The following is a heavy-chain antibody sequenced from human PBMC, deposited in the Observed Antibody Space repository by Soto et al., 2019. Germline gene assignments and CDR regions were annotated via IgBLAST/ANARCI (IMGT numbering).Heavy chain of an antibody. CDR3: AREMGTWPSNAVLDP. D-gene: IGHD1-1*01. J-gene: IGHJ5*02. V-gene: IGHV4-59*11. CDR2: LCYSGNT. Sequence: SETLSLTCTVSGYPITSHCLSWIRQPPGRGLQWIGHLCYSGNTNYNPSLKSRVTISGDTSKNQFSLKLSSVTAADTAVYYCAREMGTWPSNAVLDPWGLGTLVTVSS. CDR1: GYPITSHC.